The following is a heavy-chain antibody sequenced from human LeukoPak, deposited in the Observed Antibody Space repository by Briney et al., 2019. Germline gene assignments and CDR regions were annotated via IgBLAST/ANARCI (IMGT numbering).Heavy chain of an antibody. CDR2: ISAYNGNT. J-gene: IGHJ6*03. D-gene: IGHD6-13*01. Sequence: ASVKVSCKASGYTFTSYGISWERQAPGQGLEWMGWISAYNGNTNYAQKLQGRVTMTTDTSTSTAYMELRSLRSDDTAVYYCARGYSSSWYYYYYYMDVWGKGTTVTVSS. V-gene: IGHV1-18*01. CDR1: GYTFTSYG. CDR3: ARGYSSSWYYYYYYMDV.